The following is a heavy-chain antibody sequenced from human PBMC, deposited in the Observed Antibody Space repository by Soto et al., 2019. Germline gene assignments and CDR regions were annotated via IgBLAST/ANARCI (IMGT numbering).Heavy chain of an antibody. V-gene: IGHV4-4*02. CDR2: IYHSGST. CDR1: GGSISSSNW. D-gene: IGHD3-10*01. CDR3: ARGWNTMVRGVRIPYYFVY. Sequence: PSETLSLTCAVSGGSISSSNWWSWVRQPPGKGLEWIGEIYHSGSTNYNPSLKSRVTISVDKSKNQFSLKLSSVTAADTAVYYCARGWNTMVRGVRIPYYFVYWGQGTLVTVST. J-gene: IGHJ4*02.